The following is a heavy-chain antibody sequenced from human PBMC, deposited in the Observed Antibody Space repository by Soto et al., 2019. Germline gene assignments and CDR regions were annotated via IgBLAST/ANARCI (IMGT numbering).Heavy chain of an antibody. CDR1: GYTFTSYG. Sequence: QVQLVQSGAEVKKPGASVKVSCKASGYTFTSYGISWVRQAPGQGLEWMGWISAYNGNTNYAQKLQGRVTMTTDTSTSTAYMELRSLRSDDTAVYYCERDQPRGLEWLFPYGMDVWGQGTTVTVSS. CDR2: ISAYNGNT. J-gene: IGHJ6*02. CDR3: ERDQPRGLEWLFPYGMDV. D-gene: IGHD3-3*01. V-gene: IGHV1-18*04.